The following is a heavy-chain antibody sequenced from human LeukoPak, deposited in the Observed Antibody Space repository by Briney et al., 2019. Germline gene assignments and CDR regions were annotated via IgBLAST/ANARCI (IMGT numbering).Heavy chain of an antibody. Sequence: GESLKISCKGSGYNFNTYWIGWVRQMPGKGLEWMGIIYPGDSDTRYSPSFQGQVTISADMSISTAFLQWSSLKASDTAMYYCALRVGRNGYKGWGQGTMVTVSS. CDR1: GYNFNTYW. CDR2: IYPGDSDT. J-gene: IGHJ3*01. CDR3: ALRVGRNGYKG. V-gene: IGHV5-51*01. D-gene: IGHD5-24*01.